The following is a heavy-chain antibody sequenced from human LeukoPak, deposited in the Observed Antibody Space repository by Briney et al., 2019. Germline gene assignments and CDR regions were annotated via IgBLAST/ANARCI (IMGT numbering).Heavy chain of an antibody. CDR3: AKRPRVITMVRGVIIPH. V-gene: IGHV3-23*01. J-gene: IGHJ4*02. Sequence: GGSLRLSCAASGFTFSSYAMSWVRQAPGKGLEWVSAISGSGGSTYYADSVKGRLTISRDNSKNTLYLQMNSLRAEDTAAYYCAKRPRVITMVRGVIIPHWGQGTLVTVSS. CDR2: ISGSGGST. CDR1: GFTFSSYA. D-gene: IGHD3-10*01.